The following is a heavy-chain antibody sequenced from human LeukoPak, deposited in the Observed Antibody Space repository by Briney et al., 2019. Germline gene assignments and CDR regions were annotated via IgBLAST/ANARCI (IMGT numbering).Heavy chain of an antibody. V-gene: IGHV4-39*07. CDR2: INHSGST. D-gene: IGHD4-23*01. CDR1: GGSISSGGYY. J-gene: IGHJ4*02. Sequence: SETLSLTCTVSGGSISSGGYYWSWIRQPPGKGLEWIGEINHSGSTNYNPSLKSRVTISVDTSKNQFSLKLSSVTAADTAVYYCARGYGGNYRRFDYWGQGTLVTVSS. CDR3: ARGYGGNYRRFDY.